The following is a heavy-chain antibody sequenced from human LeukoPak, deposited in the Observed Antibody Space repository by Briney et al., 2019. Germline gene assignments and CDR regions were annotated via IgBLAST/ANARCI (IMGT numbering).Heavy chain of an antibody. D-gene: IGHD6-6*01. V-gene: IGHV3-20*01. J-gene: IGHJ6*03. Sequence: PGGSLRLSCAASGFTFDDYGMSWVRQAPGKGLEWVSGINWNGGSTGYADSVKGRFTISRDNAKNSLYLQMNSLRAEDTALYHCARVYAAPTYYYYMDVWGKGTTVTVSS. CDR2: INWNGGST. CDR3: ARVYAAPTYYYYMDV. CDR1: GFTFDDYG.